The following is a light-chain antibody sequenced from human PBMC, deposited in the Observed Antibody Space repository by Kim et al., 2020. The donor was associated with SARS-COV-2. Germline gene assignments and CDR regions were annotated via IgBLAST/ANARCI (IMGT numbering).Light chain of an antibody. CDR1: KLGDKY. J-gene: IGLJ2*01. CDR3: QAWDSSTAV. Sequence: VSPGQTASITCSGDKLGDKYACWYQQKPGQSPVLAIYQDSKRPSGIPERFSGSNSGNTATLTISGTQAMDEADYYCQAWDSSTAVFGGGTQLTVL. V-gene: IGLV3-1*01. CDR2: QDS.